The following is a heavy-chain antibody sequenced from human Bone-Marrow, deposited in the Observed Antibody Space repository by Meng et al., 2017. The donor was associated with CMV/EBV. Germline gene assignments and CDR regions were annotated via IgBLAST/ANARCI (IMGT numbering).Heavy chain of an antibody. J-gene: IGHJ6*02. CDR2: IYYSGST. D-gene: IGHD3-3*01. V-gene: IGHV4-61*01. Sequence: SEPLSLTCIVSGGSVSSGSYHWSWIRQPPGKGLEWIGYIYYSGSTNYNPSLKSRVTISVDTSKNQFSLKLSSVTAADTAVYYCARDVRSGYDFWSGYEWGDYYYGMDVWGQGTTVTVSS. CDR1: GGSVSSGSYH. CDR3: ARDVRSGYDFWSGYEWGDYYYGMDV.